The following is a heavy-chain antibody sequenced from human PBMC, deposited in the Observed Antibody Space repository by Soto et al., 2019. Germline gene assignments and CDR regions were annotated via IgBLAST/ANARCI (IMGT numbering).Heavy chain of an antibody. CDR3: ARGSQLERDALDI. D-gene: IGHD1-1*01. J-gene: IGHJ3*02. V-gene: IGHV4-31*03. CDR1: GVSINSGGYY. Sequence: QVQLQESGPGLVKPSQTLSLTCSVSGVSINSGGYYWSWIRHHPGQGLEWIGYIYCTGHTFYNASLTSRVAMSLDTSKKPFFLKLSSVTAADTAVYYCARGSQLERDALDIWGQGTMVTVSS. CDR2: IYCTGHT.